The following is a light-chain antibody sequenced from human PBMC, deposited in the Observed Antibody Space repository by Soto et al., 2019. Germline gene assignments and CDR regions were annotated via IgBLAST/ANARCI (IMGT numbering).Light chain of an antibody. J-gene: IGLJ1*01. V-gene: IGLV2-11*01. CDR3: CSYAGRDTLYV. Sequence: QSVLTQPRPLSGSPGPSVTISCPGTSNEIGGYNYVSWYQQHPGKVPKLMLYDVSKRPSGVPDRFSGSKSGNTASLTISGLQAEDEADYYCCSYAGRDTLYVFGSGTKVTVL. CDR1: SNEIGGYNY. CDR2: DVS.